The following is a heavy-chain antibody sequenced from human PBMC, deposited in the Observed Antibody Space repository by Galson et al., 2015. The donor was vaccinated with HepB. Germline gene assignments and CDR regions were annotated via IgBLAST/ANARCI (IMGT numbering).Heavy chain of an antibody. J-gene: IGHJ6*02. V-gene: IGHV1-69*08. CDR2: INPTLGRT. CDR1: GYTFSSYT. D-gene: IGHD6-6*01. CDR3: ARDSSPVQPKHPDYYYYGMDV. Sequence: SVKVSCKASGYTFSSYTIRWVRQAPGQGLEWMGRINPTLGRTNYAQKFQGRVTITADTSTSTAYMELSSLRSEDTAVYYCARDSSPVQPKHPDYYYYGMDVWGQGTMVTVSS.